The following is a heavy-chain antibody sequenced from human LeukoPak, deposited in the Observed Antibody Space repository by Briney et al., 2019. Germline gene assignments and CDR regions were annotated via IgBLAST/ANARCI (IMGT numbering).Heavy chain of an antibody. Sequence: GGSLRLSCAASGFTFSSYEMNWVRQAPGKGLEWVSYISSSGNTVYYADSVKGRFTISRDNAKNSLYLQMNSLRAEDTAVYYCARDLITRVAHWGQGTLVTVSS. J-gene: IGHJ4*02. CDR3: ARDLITRVAH. CDR1: GFTFSSYE. V-gene: IGHV3-48*03. D-gene: IGHD3-10*01. CDR2: ISSSGNTV.